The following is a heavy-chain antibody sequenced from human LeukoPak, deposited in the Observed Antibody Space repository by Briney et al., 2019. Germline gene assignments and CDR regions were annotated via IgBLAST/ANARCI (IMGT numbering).Heavy chain of an antibody. J-gene: IGHJ5*02. Sequence: TSETLSLTCTVSGGSISSSSYYWVWIRQPPGKGLEWIGYMHHSGSTKHNPYLKIRVTISVDTSKSQFSLKLSSVTAADTAVYYCARHAAVEGSSGWSPLWWFDPWGQGTLVTVSS. CDR3: ARHAAVEGSSGWSPLWWFDP. CDR1: GGSISSSSYY. V-gene: IGHV4-61*05. D-gene: IGHD6-19*01. CDR2: MHHSGST.